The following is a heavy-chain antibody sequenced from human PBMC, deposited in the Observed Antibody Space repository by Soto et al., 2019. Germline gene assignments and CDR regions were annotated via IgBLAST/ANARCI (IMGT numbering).Heavy chain of an antibody. J-gene: IGHJ6*02. CDR1: GFTFSSYA. CDR3: AKDLWWLPNYGMDV. V-gene: IGHV3-23*01. D-gene: IGHD2-21*01. Sequence: GGSLRLSCAASGFTFSSYAMSWVRQAPGKGLEWVSAISGSGGSTYYADSVKGRFTISRDNSKNTLYLQMNSLRAEDTAVYYCAKDLWWLPNYGMDVRGQGTTVTVSS. CDR2: ISGSGGST.